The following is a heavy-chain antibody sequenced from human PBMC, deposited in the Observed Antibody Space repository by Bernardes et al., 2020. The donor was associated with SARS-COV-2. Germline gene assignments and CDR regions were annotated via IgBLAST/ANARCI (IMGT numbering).Heavy chain of an antibody. CDR3: ARALYCTNGVCYPNWFDP. V-gene: IGHV4-59*01. CDR1: GGSISSYY. CDR2: IYYSGST. J-gene: IGHJ5*02. D-gene: IGHD2-8*01. Sequence: LSLTCTVSGGSISSYYWSWIRQPPGKGLEWIGYIYYSGSTNYNPSLKSRVTISVDTSKNQFSLKLSSVTAADTAVYYCARALYCTNGVCYPNWFDPWGQGTLVTVSS.